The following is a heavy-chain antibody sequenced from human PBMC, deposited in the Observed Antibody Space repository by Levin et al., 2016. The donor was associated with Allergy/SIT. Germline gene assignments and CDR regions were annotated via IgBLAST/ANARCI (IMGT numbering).Heavy chain of an antibody. D-gene: IGHD3-9*01. Sequence: VRQAPGKGLEWVSAISGSGGSTYYADSVKGRFTISRDNSKNTLYLQMNSLRAEDTAVYYCAKSLGRYFGGHYSTSTDAFDIWGQGTMVTVSS. V-gene: IGHV3-23*01. J-gene: IGHJ3*02. CDR2: ISGSGGST. CDR3: AKSLGRYFGGHYSTSTDAFDI.